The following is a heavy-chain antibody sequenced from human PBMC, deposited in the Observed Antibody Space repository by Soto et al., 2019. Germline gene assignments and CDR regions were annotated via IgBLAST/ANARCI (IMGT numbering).Heavy chain of an antibody. Sequence: EVQLVESGGGLVQPGGSLRLSCAASGFTFSGYWMTWARQAPGKGLEWVAQIKDDGSEKSYVDSVKGRFTISRDNADNLLYLQMNSLRAEDTAVYFCARDGYCSGGRCYRRNDYWGQGTLVIVSS. V-gene: IGHV3-7*01. J-gene: IGHJ4*02. CDR1: GFTFSGYW. D-gene: IGHD2-15*01. CDR3: ARDGYCSGGRCYRRNDY. CDR2: IKDDGSEK.